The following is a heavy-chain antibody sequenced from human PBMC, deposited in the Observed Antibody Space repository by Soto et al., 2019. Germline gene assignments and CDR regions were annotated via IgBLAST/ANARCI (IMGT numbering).Heavy chain of an antibody. J-gene: IGHJ3*02. Sequence: QVQLVQSGAEVKKPGSSVKVSCKASGGTFSSYAISWVRQAPGQGLEWMGGIIPIFGTAKYAQKFQGRVTITADESTGTAYMELSSLRSEDTAVYYCARSGDYCGGDCYSVVDIWGQGTMVTVSS. CDR2: IIPIFGTA. D-gene: IGHD2-21*02. CDR1: GGTFSSYA. V-gene: IGHV1-69*01. CDR3: ARSGDYCGGDCYSVVDI.